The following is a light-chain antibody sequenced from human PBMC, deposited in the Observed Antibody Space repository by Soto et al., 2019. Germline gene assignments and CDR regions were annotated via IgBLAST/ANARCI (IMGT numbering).Light chain of an antibody. CDR2: DAS. CDR1: HDASNA. V-gene: IGKV1-13*02. J-gene: IGKJ5*01. Sequence: AIQLTQSPSSLSASVGDRVTITCRASHDASNAVAWYQHKPGKAPTLLLYDASTLQSGVPSRFSGSGSGTYFTLTISSLQAEDFASYVCQQCKSYPITFGQGTRVEIK. CDR3: QQCKSYPIT.